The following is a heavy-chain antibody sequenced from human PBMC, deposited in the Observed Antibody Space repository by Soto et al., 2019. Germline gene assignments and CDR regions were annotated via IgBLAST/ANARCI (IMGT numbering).Heavy chain of an antibody. D-gene: IGHD3-10*01. Sequence: ASVKVSCKASGYTFTSYGISWVRQAPGQGLEWMGWINVYNGNTNYAQKLQGRVTMTTDTSTSTAYLDLRSLRSDDTAVYFCARDTSRGDYDYWGQGTLVTVSS. CDR3: ARDTSRGDYDY. V-gene: IGHV1-18*01. CDR1: GYTFTSYG. CDR2: INVYNGNT. J-gene: IGHJ4*02.